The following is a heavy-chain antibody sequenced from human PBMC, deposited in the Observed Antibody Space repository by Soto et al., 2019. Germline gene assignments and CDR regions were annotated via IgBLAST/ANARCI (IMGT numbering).Heavy chain of an antibody. Sequence: EMQLVESGGGLLKPGGPQNLSCPAFGSSLKNLYWNGARQAPGKGLEWVGRIKSEAHGGTIDYAAPVKGRFTISRDDSNNTLFLQINSLKTEDTAVYYCTTDGRSTVVTPFAYWGQGTLVTVSS. V-gene: IGHV3-15*07. CDR2: IKSEAHGGTI. CDR3: TTDGRSTVVTPFAY. D-gene: IGHD4-17*01. J-gene: IGHJ4*02. CDR1: GSSLKNLY.